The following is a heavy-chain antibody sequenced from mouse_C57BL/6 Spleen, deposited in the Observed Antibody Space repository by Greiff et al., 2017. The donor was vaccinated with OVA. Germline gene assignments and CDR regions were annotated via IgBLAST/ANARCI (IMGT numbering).Heavy chain of an antibody. V-gene: IGHV1-42*01. CDR2: INPSTGGT. CDR1: GYSFTGYY. D-gene: IGHD2-12*01. CDR3: ARGGLRDSYDVPFDY. J-gene: IGHJ2*01. Sequence: VQLQQSGPELVKPGASVKISCKASGYSFTGYYMNWVKQSPEKSLEWIGEINPSTGGTTYNRKFKAKATLTVDNSSSTAYMQLKSLTSEDSAVYYCARGGLRDSYDVPFDYWGQGTTLTVSS.